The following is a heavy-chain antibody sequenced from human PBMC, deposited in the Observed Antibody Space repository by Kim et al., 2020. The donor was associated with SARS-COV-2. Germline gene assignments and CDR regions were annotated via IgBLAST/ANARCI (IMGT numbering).Heavy chain of an antibody. V-gene: IGHV1-2*06. D-gene: IGHD2-2*03. CDR3: ARDGYCSTTICYYYYGMVV. J-gene: IGHJ6*02. CDR1: GYTFTGYY. Sequence: ASVKVSCKASGYTFTGYYMHWVRQAPGQGLEWMGRINPNSGGTNYAQKFQGRVTMTRDTSISTAYMELSRLRSDDTAVYYCARDGYCSTTICYYYYGMVVWGQGTTVTVSS. CDR2: INPNSGGT.